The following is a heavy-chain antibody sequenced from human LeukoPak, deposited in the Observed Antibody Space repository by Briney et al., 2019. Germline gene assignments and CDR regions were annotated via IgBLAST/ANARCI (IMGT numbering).Heavy chain of an antibody. J-gene: IGHJ6*02. CDR3: ARDHLPYGMDV. V-gene: IGHV4-30-4*01. CDR1: GGSISSGDYY. CDR2: IYYSGST. Sequence: PSQTLSLTCTVSGGSISSGDYYWSWIRQPPGKGLEWIGYIYYSGSTYYNPSLKSRATISVDTSKNQFSLKLSSVTAADTAVYYCARDHLPYGMDVWGQGTTVTVSS.